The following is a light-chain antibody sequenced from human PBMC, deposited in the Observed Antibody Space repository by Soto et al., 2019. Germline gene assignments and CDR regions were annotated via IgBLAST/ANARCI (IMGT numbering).Light chain of an antibody. CDR1: SSDIGSNS. Sequence: QSVLTQPPSASRTPGQRVTIPCSGSSSDIGSNSVNWYQQLPGAAPRLLIYANDHRPSGVPDRFSASKSGTSASLAISGVQAADEGDYFCSSYQSSNTLIVFGTGTKLTVL. CDR2: AND. J-gene: IGLJ1*01. CDR3: SSYQSSNTLIV. V-gene: IGLV1-44*01.